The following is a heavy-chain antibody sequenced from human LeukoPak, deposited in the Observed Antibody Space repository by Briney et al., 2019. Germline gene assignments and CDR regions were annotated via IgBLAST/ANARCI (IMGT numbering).Heavy chain of an antibody. CDR1: GGSFSGYY. V-gene: IGHV3-23*01. CDR2: ISGSGGST. J-gene: IGHJ5*02. D-gene: IGHD1-26*01. CDR3: ASWELSP. Sequence: ETLSLTCAVYGGSFSGYYWSWVRQAPGKGLEWVSAISGSGGSTYYADSVKGRFTISRDNSKNTLYLQMNSLRAEDTAVYYCASWELSPWGQGTLVTVSS.